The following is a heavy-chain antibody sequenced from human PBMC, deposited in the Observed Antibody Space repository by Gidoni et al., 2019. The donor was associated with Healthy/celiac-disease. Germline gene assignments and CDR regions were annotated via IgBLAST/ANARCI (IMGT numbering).Heavy chain of an antibody. Sequence: EVQLVQSGAEVKKPGESLKISCKGSGYSFTSYWIGWVRQMPGKGLEWMGIIYPGDSDTRYSPSFQGQVTISADKSISTAYLQWSSLKASDTAMYYCARQSSSSWYSYYYYGMDVWGQGTTVTVSS. CDR1: GYSFTSYW. V-gene: IGHV5-51*01. CDR2: IYPGDSDT. J-gene: IGHJ6*02. D-gene: IGHD6-13*01. CDR3: ARQSSSSWYSYYYYGMDV.